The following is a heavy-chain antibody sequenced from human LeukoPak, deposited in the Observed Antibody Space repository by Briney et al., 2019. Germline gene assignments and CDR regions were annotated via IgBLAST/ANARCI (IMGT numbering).Heavy chain of an antibody. D-gene: IGHD3-10*01. CDR3: AKGDSVNYYGSGSYRNHDAFDI. V-gene: IGHV3-30*04. CDR2: ISYDGSHK. J-gene: IGHJ3*02. Sequence: GGSLRLSCAASGFTFSNYAMHWVRQAPGKGLEGVARISYDGSHKYYADSVKGRFTISRDKSKNTLYLQMNSLRAEDTAVYYCAKGDSVNYYGSGSYRNHDAFDIWGQGTMVTVSS. CDR1: GFTFSNYA.